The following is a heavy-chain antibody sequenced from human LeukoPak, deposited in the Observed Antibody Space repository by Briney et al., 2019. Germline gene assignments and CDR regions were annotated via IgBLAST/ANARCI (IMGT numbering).Heavy chain of an antibody. D-gene: IGHD3-10*01. CDR1: GGSISSDGYY. CDR2: MYYSGST. CDR3: ARESGVISD. Sequence: PSQTLSLTCTVSGGSISSDGYYWSWIRQHPEKGLEWIGYMYYSGSTYYNPSLKSRVTVSVDTSNNQFSLKLSSVTAADTAVYFCARESGVISDWGQGTLVTVSS. J-gene: IGHJ4*02. V-gene: IGHV4-31*03.